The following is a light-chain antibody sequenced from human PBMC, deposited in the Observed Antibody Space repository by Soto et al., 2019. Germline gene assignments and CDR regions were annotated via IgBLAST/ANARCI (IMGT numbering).Light chain of an antibody. J-gene: IGLJ7*01. V-gene: IGLV2-11*01. CDR1: SSDVGAYDF. CDR3: SSYAGTSTFAV. CDR2: DVT. Sequence: QAVVTQPRSVSGSPGQSVTISCTGTSSDVGAYDFVSWYRQHPGKGPELIMYDVTRRPSGVPDRFSGSKSGDTASLTISGLEAEDEAEYHCSSYAGTSTFAVFGAGTQLTVL.